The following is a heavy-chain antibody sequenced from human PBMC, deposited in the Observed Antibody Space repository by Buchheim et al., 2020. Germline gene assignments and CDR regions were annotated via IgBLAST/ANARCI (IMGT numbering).Heavy chain of an antibody. CDR2: ISHSGSS. Sequence: QVQLQQWGAGLLKPSETLSLTCAVSGGSFSDHFWSGIRQSPGKGLEWIGEISHSGSSNYNPSPKSRVTISVDTSKRQVSLRLSSVTAADTAVYYGAQEQYDILSGYTIKPRHMDVWGEGTT. D-gene: IGHD3-9*01. V-gene: IGHV4-34*01. CDR3: AQEQYDILSGYTIKPRHMDV. CDR1: GGSFSDHF. J-gene: IGHJ6*03.